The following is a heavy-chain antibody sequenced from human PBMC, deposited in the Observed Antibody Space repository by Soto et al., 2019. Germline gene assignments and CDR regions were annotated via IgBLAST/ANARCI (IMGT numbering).Heavy chain of an antibody. D-gene: IGHD6-13*01. Sequence: SQTLSLTCAISGDSVSSNSAAWNWIRQSPSRGLEWLGRTYYRSKWYNDYAVSVKSRITINPDTSKNQFSLQLNSVTPEDTAVYYCARDLAAAGTEDNWFDPWGQGTLVTVSS. CDR1: GDSVSSNSAA. CDR3: ARDLAAAGTEDNWFDP. J-gene: IGHJ5*02. CDR2: TYYRSKWYN. V-gene: IGHV6-1*01.